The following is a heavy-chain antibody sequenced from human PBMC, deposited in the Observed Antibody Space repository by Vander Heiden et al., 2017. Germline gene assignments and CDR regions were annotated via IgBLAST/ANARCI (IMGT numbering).Heavy chain of an antibody. J-gene: IGHJ6*02. Sequence: QVQLQESGPGRVKPSQTLSLTCTVSGGSIRSGGYYWSWTSQHTGKGLEWIGYIYYSGSTYYNPSLKSRVTISVDTSKNQFSLKLSSVTAADTAVYYCARAAEYSSSLGWGYYYGMDVWGQGTTVTVSS. V-gene: IGHV4-31*03. CDR3: ARAAEYSSSLGWGYYYGMDV. D-gene: IGHD6-6*01. CDR1: GGSIRSGGYY. CDR2: IYYSGST.